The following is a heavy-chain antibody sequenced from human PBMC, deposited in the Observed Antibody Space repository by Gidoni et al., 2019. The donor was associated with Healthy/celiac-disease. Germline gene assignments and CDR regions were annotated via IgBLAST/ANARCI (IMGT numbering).Heavy chain of an antibody. J-gene: IGHJ6*02. D-gene: IGHD3-9*01. V-gene: IGHV3-48*03. CDR2: ISSSGSTI. Sequence: EVQLVESGGGLVQPGGSLRLSFAASGFTFSSYEMNCVRQAPGKGLEWVSYISSSGSTIYYADSVKGRFTISRDNAKNSLYLQMNSLRAEDTAVYYCARVGTLRYFDWLLLYGMDVWGQGTTVTVSS. CDR3: ARVGTLRYFDWLLLYGMDV. CDR1: GFTFSSYE.